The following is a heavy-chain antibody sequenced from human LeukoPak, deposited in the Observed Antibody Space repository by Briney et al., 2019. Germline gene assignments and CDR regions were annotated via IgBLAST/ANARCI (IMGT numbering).Heavy chain of an antibody. D-gene: IGHD3-16*01. CDR3: ARDRLQYFDY. V-gene: IGHV3-53*01. J-gene: IGHJ4*02. Sequence: GGSLRLSCAASGFTFSNFGMHWVRQAPGKGLEWVSLIYVSGDTYYTDSVKGRFTISRDTSENTLYLQMNSLRVEDTAVYYCARDRLQYFDYWGQGTLVTVSS. CDR1: GFTFSNFG. CDR2: IYVSGDT.